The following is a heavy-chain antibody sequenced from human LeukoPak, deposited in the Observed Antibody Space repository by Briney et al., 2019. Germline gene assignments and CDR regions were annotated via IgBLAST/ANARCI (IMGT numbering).Heavy chain of an antibody. CDR3: ARHGGQLVTASAFDI. Sequence: GESVKISCKGSGYSFTSYWIGWVRQMPGKGLEWMGIIYPGDSDTRYSPSFQGQVTISADKSISTAYLQWSSLKASDTAMYYCARHGGQLVTASAFDIWGQGTMVTVSS. CDR2: IYPGDSDT. D-gene: IGHD6-6*01. V-gene: IGHV5-51*01. J-gene: IGHJ3*02. CDR1: GYSFTSYW.